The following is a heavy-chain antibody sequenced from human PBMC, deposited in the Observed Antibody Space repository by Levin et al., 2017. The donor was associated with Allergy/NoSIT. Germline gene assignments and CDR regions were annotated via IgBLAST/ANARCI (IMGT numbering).Heavy chain of an antibody. J-gene: IGHJ3*01. V-gene: IGHV3-23*01. CDR1: GFTFSNYV. CDR3: AKDNRVPVATNDCLDV. CDR2: IGETGVHT. Sequence: GESLKISCVASGFTFSNYVMSWVRQTPGKGLEWVSSIGETGVHTYYADSVRGRFTVSRDNSKNTLYLEMNSLRAEDSAIFYCAKDNRVPVATNDCLDVWGQGTVVTVSS. D-gene: IGHD6-19*01.